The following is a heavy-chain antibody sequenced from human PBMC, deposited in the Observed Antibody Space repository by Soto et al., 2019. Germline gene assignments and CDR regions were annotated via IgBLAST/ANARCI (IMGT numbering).Heavy chain of an antibody. J-gene: IGHJ4*02. D-gene: IGHD6-19*01. CDR1: GFTVSSTY. V-gene: IGHV3-48*02. CDR3: ARDSSAAGYFDY. Sequence: GGSLRLSCAASGFTVSSTYMTWVRQAPGKGLEWLSYISSGSGTKYYTDSVKGRVTISRDNAKNSLYLQMSSLTDEDTAVYFCARDSSAAGYFDYWGQGTLVTVSS. CDR2: ISSGSGTK.